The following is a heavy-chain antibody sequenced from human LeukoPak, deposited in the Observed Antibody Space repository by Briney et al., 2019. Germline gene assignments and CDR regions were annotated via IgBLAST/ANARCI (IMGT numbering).Heavy chain of an antibody. CDR3: AINYYGSGSYYHY. D-gene: IGHD3-10*01. V-gene: IGHV3-53*01. J-gene: IGHJ4*02. CDR2: IYSGGTT. CDR1: GFTVSSNY. Sequence: PGGSLRLSCAASGFTVSSNYMSWVRQAPGKGLEWVSVIYSGGTTSYADPVKGRFTISRDNSKNMLYLQMNSLRAEDTAVYYCAINYYGSGSYYHYWGQGTLVTVSS.